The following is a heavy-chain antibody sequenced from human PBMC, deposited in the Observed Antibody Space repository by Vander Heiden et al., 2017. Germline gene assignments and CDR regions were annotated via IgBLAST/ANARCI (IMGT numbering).Heavy chain of an antibody. CDR1: GYSFTSYW. J-gene: IGHJ4*02. Sequence: EVQLVQSGAEVKKPGESLKISCKGSGYSFTSYWIGWVRQMPGKGLEGMGIFYPGDSDIRYSPSFEGQVTSSADKAISTAYLQWSSLQASDTAMYYCARRGSYCSGGSCSNKNFDYWGQGTRVTVAS. CDR3: ARRGSYCSGGSCSNKNFDY. V-gene: IGHV5-51*01. D-gene: IGHD2-15*01. CDR2: FYPGDSDI.